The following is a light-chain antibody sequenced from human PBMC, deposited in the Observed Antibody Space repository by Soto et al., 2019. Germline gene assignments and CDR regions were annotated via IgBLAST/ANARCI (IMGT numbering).Light chain of an antibody. J-gene: IGLJ2*01. CDR2: HSV. V-gene: IGLV2-11*01. Sequence: QSALTQPRSVSGSPGQSVTISCTGTTSDVGGYEYVSWYQQYPGKAPKLLIYHSVHRPSGVPDRFYGSKSGTTASLIISGLQAEDEAAYFCRSYAAGPTLAFGGGT. CDR3: RSYAAGPTLA. CDR1: TSDVGGYEY.